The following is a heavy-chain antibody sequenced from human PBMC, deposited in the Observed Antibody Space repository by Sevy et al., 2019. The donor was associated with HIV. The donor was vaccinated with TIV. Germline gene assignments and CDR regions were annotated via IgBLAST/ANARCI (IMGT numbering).Heavy chain of an antibody. V-gene: IGHV5-51*01. D-gene: IGHD3-22*01. J-gene: IGHJ3*02. CDR2: IYPGNSET. CDR1: GYRFTSSW. Sequence: GESLKISCKGSGYRFTSSWIGWVRQMPGKGLEWMGFIYPGNSETRYSPSFQGQVSISADRSISTAYLQWSSLKASDTAMYYCASSDSFTYGHAGEFDDTFDIWGQGTMVTVSS. CDR3: ASSDSFTYGHAGEFDDTFDI.